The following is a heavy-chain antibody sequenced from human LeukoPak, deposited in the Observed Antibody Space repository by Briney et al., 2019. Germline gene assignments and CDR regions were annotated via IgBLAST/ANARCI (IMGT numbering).Heavy chain of an antibody. D-gene: IGHD4-17*01. J-gene: IGHJ6*02. CDR2: ISYSGNT. CDR3: AKPVTRSSDGMDV. Sequence: GSLRLSCAASGFTFSGYAMSWVRQPPGKGLEWIGYISYSGNTYSNPSLKSRVTISVDTSKNQFSLKLSSVTAADTAVYYCAKPVTRSSDGMDVWGQGTTVTVSS. V-gene: IGHV4-59*04. CDR1: GFTFSGYA.